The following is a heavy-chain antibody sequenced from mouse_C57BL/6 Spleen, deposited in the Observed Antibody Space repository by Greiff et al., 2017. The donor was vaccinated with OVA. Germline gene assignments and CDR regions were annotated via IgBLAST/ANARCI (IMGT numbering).Heavy chain of an antibody. J-gene: IGHJ4*01. D-gene: IGHD1-1*02. Sequence: VQLQQPGAGLVRPGTSVKFSCTASGYTFTSYWMPWVKQRPGQGLEWIAVIDPSDSYTNYNQPFKGNATLTVDTSTSTAYLQLSSLTSEDSAVYYGARSGGLYYYAMDYWGQGTSVTVSS. CDR2: IDPSDSYT. V-gene: IGHV1-59*01. CDR3: ARSGGLYYYAMDY. CDR1: GYTFTSYW.